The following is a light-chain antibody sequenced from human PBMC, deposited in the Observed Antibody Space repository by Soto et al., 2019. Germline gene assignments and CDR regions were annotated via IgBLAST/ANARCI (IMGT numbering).Light chain of an antibody. CDR1: QSVSSSY. CDR2: GAS. Sequence: EIVLTQSPGTLYLSPGERATLSCRASQSVSSSYLAWYQQQSGQAPRLLIYGASSRGTGIPDRFSGSGSGTDFTLTISRLEPEDFAVDYCQQYGSSSWTFGQGTKVEIK. J-gene: IGKJ1*01. V-gene: IGKV3-20*01. CDR3: QQYGSSSWT.